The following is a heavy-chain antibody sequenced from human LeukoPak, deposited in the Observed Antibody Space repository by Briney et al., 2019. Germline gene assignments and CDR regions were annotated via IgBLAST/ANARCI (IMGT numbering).Heavy chain of an antibody. Sequence: ASVKVSCKDSGYTFTSCGISWVRQAPGQGLEWMGWISAYNGNTNYAQKLQGRVTMTTDTSTSTAYMELRSLRSDDTAVYYCAREVSGYSYTYYFDYWGQGTLVTVSS. CDR3: AREVSGYSYTYYFDY. D-gene: IGHD5-18*01. V-gene: IGHV1-18*01. CDR2: ISAYNGNT. CDR1: GYTFTSCG. J-gene: IGHJ4*02.